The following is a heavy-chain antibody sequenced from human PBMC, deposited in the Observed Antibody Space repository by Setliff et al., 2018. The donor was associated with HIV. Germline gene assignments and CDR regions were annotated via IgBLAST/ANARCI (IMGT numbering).Heavy chain of an antibody. CDR3: ASCDYNFWSGYPLDYMDV. J-gene: IGHJ6*03. Sequence: SETLSLTCTVSGGSISSHYWSWIRQPPGKGLEWIGHIYTSGSTNYNPSLKSRVTMSVGTTKNQLSLKLSSVTAADTSVYYCASCDYNFWSGYPLDYMDVWGKGTTVTVSS. CDR2: IYTSGST. CDR1: GGSISSHY. V-gene: IGHV4-4*08. D-gene: IGHD3-3*01.